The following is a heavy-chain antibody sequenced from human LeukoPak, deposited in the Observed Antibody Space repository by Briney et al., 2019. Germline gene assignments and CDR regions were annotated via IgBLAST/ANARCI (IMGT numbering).Heavy chain of an antibody. V-gene: IGHV3-30*02. CDR1: GFTFSSYG. J-gene: IGHJ4*02. D-gene: IGHD3-3*01. CDR2: IRYDGSNK. Sequence: GGSLRLSCAASGFTFSSYGMHWVRQAPGKGLEWVAFIRYDGSNKYYADSVKGRFTNSRDNSKNTLYLQMNSLRAEDTAVYYCAKADDFWSGYYGDYWGQGTLVTVSS. CDR3: AKADDFWSGYYGDY.